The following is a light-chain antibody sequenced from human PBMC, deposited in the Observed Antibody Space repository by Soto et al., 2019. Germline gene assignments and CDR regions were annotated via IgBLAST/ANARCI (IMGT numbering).Light chain of an antibody. Sequence: QSALTQPASVSGSPGQSITISCTGTSSDVGSYNLVSWYHQHPGKAPKLMIYEGSKRPSGVSNRFSGSKSGNTASQTISGLQAEDEADYYCCSYAGSSTWVFGGGTKVTVL. CDR3: CSYAGSSTWV. CDR2: EGS. J-gene: IGLJ3*02. V-gene: IGLV2-23*01. CDR1: SSDVGSYNL.